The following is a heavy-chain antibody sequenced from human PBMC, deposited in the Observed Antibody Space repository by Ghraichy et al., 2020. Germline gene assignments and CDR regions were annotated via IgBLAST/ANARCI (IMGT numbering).Heavy chain of an antibody. D-gene: IGHD1-26*01. V-gene: IGHV5-51*01. CDR2: IYPGDSDT. J-gene: IGHJ6*02. Sequence: GESLNISCKGSGYTFTNYWIGWVRQMPGKGLEWMGIIYPGDSDTRYSPSFRGQVTISADKSISTAYLQWSSLKASDTAMYYCARLGKWDLYYYFYGLDDWGQGTTVTVSS. CDR1: GYTFTNYW. CDR3: ARLGKWDLYYYFYGLDD.